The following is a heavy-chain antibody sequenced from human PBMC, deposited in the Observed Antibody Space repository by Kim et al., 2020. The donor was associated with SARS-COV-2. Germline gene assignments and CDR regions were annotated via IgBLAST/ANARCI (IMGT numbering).Heavy chain of an antibody. D-gene: IGHD3-10*01. V-gene: IGHV1-18*01. CDR2: ISAYNGNT. J-gene: IGHJ4*02. CDR1: GYTFTSYG. CDR3: ARASRGHYYGSGSHPIPPFLPDC. Sequence: ASVKVSCKASGYTFTSYGISWVRQAPGQGLEWMGWISAYNGNTNYAQKLQGRVTMTTDTSTSTAYMELRSLRSDDTAVYYCARASRGHYYGSGSHPIPPFLPDCWGQGTLVTVSS.